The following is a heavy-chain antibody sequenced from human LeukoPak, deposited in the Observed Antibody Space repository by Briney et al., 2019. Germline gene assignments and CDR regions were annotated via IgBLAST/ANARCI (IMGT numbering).Heavy chain of an antibody. CDR2: IYLGDSDT. J-gene: IGHJ4*02. Sequence: GESLQISCKGSGYIFTNYWIGWVRQMPGKGLEWMGIIYLGDSDTRYSPSFQGQVTISADKSISTAYLQWSSLKASDTAIYYCARHPSYTSGWPLDYWGQGTLVTVSS. CDR3: ARHPSYTSGWPLDY. V-gene: IGHV5-51*01. CDR1: GYIFTNYW. D-gene: IGHD6-19*01.